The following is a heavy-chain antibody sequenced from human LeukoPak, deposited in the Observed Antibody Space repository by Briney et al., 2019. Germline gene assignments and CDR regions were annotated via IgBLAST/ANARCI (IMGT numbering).Heavy chain of an antibody. CDR3: ARATRGFGELLPRGYYYMDV. J-gene: IGHJ6*03. D-gene: IGHD3-10*01. V-gene: IGHV1-18*01. Sequence: ASVKVSCKASGYTFTSYGISWVRQAPGQGLEWMGWISAYNGNTNYAQKLQGRVTMTTDTSTSTAYMELRSLRSDDTAVYYCARATRGFGELLPRGYYYMDVWGKGTTVTVSS. CDR2: ISAYNGNT. CDR1: GYTFTSYG.